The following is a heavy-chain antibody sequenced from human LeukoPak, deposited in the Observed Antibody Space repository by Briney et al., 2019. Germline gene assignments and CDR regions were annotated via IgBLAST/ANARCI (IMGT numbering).Heavy chain of an antibody. Sequence: GGSLRLSCAASGFTFSSYWMHWVRQAPGKGPVWVSRIKTDGSSTSYADSVKGRFTISRDNAKNTPYLQMNSLRAEDTAVYYCARDLTSEWELLNWGQGTLVTVSS. CDR2: IKTDGSST. V-gene: IGHV3-74*01. J-gene: IGHJ4*02. CDR1: GFTFSSYW. CDR3: ARDLTSEWELLN. D-gene: IGHD1-26*01.